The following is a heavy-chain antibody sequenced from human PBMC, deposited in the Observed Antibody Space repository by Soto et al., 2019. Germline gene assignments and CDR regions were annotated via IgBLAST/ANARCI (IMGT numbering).Heavy chain of an antibody. Sequence: QVQLVESGGGVVQPGRSLRLSCAASGFTFSNYAMYWVRQAPAKGLEWVAAISYDGSDKSYADSVKGRFTITRDNSKNTLYLQINSLRAEDTSVYYCARRIAMDGPSGAFDIWGQGTMVTVSS. V-gene: IGHV3-30*03. D-gene: IGHD6-19*01. J-gene: IGHJ3*02. CDR1: GFTFSNYA. CDR3: ARRIAMDGPSGAFDI. CDR2: ISYDGSDK.